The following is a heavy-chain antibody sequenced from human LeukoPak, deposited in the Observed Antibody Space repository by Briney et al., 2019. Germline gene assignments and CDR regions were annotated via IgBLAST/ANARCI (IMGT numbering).Heavy chain of an antibody. D-gene: IGHD1-26*01. Sequence: PGGSLRLSCAASGFTFSSYWMSWVRQAPGKGLEWVANIRQDGTEKYFVDSVEGRFIISRDNAKNSLYLQMNSLRAEDTAVYYCARDSTYSNWFDPWGQGTLVTVSS. CDR3: ARDSTYSNWFDP. V-gene: IGHV3-7*01. CDR2: IRQDGTEK. J-gene: IGHJ5*02. CDR1: GFTFSSYW.